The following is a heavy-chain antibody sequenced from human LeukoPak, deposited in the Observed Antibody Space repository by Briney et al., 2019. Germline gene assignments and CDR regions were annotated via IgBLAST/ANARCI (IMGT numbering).Heavy chain of an antibody. CDR3: ATKSYGGNSAFDY. D-gene: IGHD4-23*01. CDR1: GFTFSSYA. J-gene: IGHJ4*02. V-gene: IGHV3-30-3*01. Sequence: GGSLRLSCAASGFTFSSYAMHWVRQAPGKGLEWVAVISYDGSNKYYADSVKGRFTISRDNSKNTLYLQMNSLRAEDTAVYYCATKSYGGNSAFDYWGQGTLVTVSS. CDR2: ISYDGSNK.